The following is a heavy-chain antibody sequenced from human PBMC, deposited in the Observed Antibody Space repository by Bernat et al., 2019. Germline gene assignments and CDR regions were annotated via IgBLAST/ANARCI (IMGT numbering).Heavy chain of an antibody. V-gene: IGHV3-30*18. D-gene: IGHD5-24*01. CDR2: ISYDGSNK. CDR1: GFTFSSYG. J-gene: IGHJ4*02. CDR3: AKGPDGYGTY. Sequence: QVQLVESGGGVVQPGRSLRLSCAASGFTFSSYGMHWVRQAPGKGLEWVAVISYDGSNKYYADSVKGQFTISRENSKNTLYLQMNSLRAEDTAVYYCAKGPDGYGTYWGQGTLVTVSS.